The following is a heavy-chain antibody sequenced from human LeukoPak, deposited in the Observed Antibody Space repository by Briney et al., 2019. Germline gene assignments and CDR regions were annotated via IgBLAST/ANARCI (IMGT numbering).Heavy chain of an antibody. J-gene: IGHJ4*02. CDR3: ARDQYSSGWSGDY. CDR2: IWYDGSDK. V-gene: IGHV3-33*08. CDR1: GFTFSTYA. Sequence: GGSLRLSCAASGFTFSTYAMSWVRQAPGKGLEWVAVIWYDGSDKYYVDSVKGRFTISRDNSKNTLYLQMNSLRAEDTAVYYCARDQYSSGWSGDYWGQGTLVTVSS. D-gene: IGHD6-19*01.